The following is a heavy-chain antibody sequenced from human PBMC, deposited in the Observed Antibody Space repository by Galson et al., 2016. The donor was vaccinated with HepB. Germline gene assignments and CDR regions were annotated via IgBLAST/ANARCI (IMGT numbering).Heavy chain of an antibody. D-gene: IGHD2-2*01. V-gene: IGHV3-21*01. J-gene: IGHJ1*01. CDR3: AGSLPAAMNYFHH. CDR2: ISNSGSYI. Sequence: SLRLSCAPSGFVLRAYSISWVRQAPGEGLEWVSSISNSGSYIYYADSVKGRFTISRDNAKNSLYLQMNSLRAEDTAVYYCAGSLPAAMNYFHHWGQGALVTVSS. CDR1: GFVLRAYS.